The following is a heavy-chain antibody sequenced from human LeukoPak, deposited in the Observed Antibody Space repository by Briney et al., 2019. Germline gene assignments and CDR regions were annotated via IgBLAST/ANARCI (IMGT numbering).Heavy chain of an antibody. Sequence: PGRSLRLSCAASGFTFSSYGMHWVRQAPGKGLEWVAVIWYDGSNQKYGDSVKGRFTISRDNSKNTMYLQMNSLRAEDTAVYYCASTPPGVGATDYGMDVWGQGTTVTVSS. CDR2: IWYDGSNQ. CDR3: ASTPPGVGATDYGMDV. J-gene: IGHJ6*02. CDR1: GFTFSSYG. D-gene: IGHD1-26*01. V-gene: IGHV3-33*01.